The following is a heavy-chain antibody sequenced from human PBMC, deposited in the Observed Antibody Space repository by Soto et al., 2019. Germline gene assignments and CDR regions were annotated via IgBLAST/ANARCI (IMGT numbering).Heavy chain of an antibody. V-gene: IGHV4-39*01. D-gene: IGHD4-17*01. CDR2: IHYRGST. CDR3: ARLATTVSTPNY. J-gene: IGHJ4*02. CDR1: GGSVSVDSYY. Sequence: SETLSLTCAVSGGSVSVDSYYWAWIRQPPGKGLEWIATIHYRGSTYYATSLKSRVTISIDTSKNQFSLMLASVTATDTAFYYCARLATTVSTPNYWGQGTLVTVSS.